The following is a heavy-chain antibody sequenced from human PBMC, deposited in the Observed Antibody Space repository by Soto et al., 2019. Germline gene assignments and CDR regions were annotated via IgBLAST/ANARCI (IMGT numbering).Heavy chain of an antibody. CDR3: GRGGGYSYGYGGGVDY. V-gene: IGHV1-3*01. CDR1: GYTFTSYA. J-gene: IGHJ4*02. Sequence: QVQLVQSGAEVKKPGASVKVSCKASGYTFTSYAMHWVRQAPGQRLEWMGWINGGNGNTKYSQKFQGRVTITRDTPAGTAYMGLASRKSEDTAGYYGGRGGGYSYGYGGGVDYWGQGTLVTVSS. CDR2: INGGNGNT. D-gene: IGHD5-18*01.